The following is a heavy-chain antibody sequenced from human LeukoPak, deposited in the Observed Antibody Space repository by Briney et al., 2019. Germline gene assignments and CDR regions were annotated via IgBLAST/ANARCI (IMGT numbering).Heavy chain of an antibody. Sequence: HPGGSLRLSCAASGSTFSSYWMSWVRQAPGKGLEWVANIKQDGSEKYYVDSVRGRFTISRDNAKNSLYLQMNSLRAEDTAVYYCARVQVGYSYGYLLRPFGLDYWGQGTLVTVSS. J-gene: IGHJ4*02. D-gene: IGHD5-18*01. CDR3: ARVQVGYSYGYLLRPFGLDY. CDR2: IKQDGSEK. V-gene: IGHV3-7*01. CDR1: GSTFSSYW.